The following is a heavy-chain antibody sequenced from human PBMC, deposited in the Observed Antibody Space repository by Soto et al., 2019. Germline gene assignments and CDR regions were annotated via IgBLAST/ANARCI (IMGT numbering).Heavy chain of an antibody. CDR2: MLYSGLT. CDR1: GYTVSSSDYY. D-gene: IGHD3-3*01. J-gene: IGHJ6*02. Sequence: SETLSLTCSVSGYTVSSSDYYWAWIRQPPGKGLEWIGSMLYSGLTYYNPSLKSRVTLSVDTSKNQFSVRLNSVTASDTAVYYCAPLTVSLSGHYGIHVWGQGTTVT. CDR3: APLTVSLSGHYGIHV. V-gene: IGHV4-39*01.